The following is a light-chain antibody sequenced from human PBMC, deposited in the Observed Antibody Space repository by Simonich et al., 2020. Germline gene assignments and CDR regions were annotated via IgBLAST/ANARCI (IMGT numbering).Light chain of an antibody. Sequence: QAVVTQEPSLTVSPGGTVTLTCGSSTGAVTSGHYPYGFQQKPGKAPRTLIYDTSNKPSWTPARFAGSLLGGKAALTLSGVQPEDEAEYYCLLYYGGAWVFGGGTKLTVL. J-gene: IGLJ3*02. CDR3: LLYYGGAWV. CDR2: DTS. V-gene: IGLV7-46*01. CDR1: TGAVTSGHY.